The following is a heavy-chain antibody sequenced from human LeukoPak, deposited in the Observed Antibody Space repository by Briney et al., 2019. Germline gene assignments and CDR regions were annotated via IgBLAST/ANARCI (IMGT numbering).Heavy chain of an antibody. D-gene: IGHD5-18*01. Sequence: GGSLRLSCAASGFTFSSYAMSWVRQAPGKGLEWVSAISGSGGSTYYADSVKGRFTISRDNAKNSLYLQMNSLRAEDTAVYYCARDRGYSYGLDYYYGMDVWGQGTTVTVSS. CDR1: GFTFSSYA. V-gene: IGHV3-23*01. CDR2: ISGSGGST. J-gene: IGHJ6*02. CDR3: ARDRGYSYGLDYYYGMDV.